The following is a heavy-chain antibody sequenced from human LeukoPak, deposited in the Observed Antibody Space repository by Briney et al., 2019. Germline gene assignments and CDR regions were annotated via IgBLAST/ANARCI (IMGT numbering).Heavy chain of an antibody. D-gene: IGHD3-16*02. CDR2: ISASGSYI. Sequence: GSLRLSCAASGFTFSHYSVNWVRQAPGKGLEWVSAISASGSYIYYADSVKGRFTISRDNAKNSVYLQMDSLRVEDTAVYYCTRDYRGKDVWGRGTTVTVSS. J-gene: IGHJ6*02. V-gene: IGHV3-21*01. CDR3: TRDYRGKDV. CDR1: GFTFSHYS.